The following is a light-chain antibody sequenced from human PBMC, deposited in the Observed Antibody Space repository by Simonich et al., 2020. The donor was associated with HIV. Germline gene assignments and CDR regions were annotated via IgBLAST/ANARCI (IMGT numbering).Light chain of an antibody. CDR1: SSDVGGYNY. Sequence: QSALTQPRSVSGSPGQSVTISCTGTSSDVGGYNYVSWYQQNPGKAPKLIIYDVSNRPSGVPDRFSGSKSGNTASLTISGLQAEDEADYYCSSYAGSNNLVFGGGTKLTVL. V-gene: IGLV2-11*01. CDR2: DVS. J-gene: IGLJ3*02. CDR3: SSYAGSNNLV.